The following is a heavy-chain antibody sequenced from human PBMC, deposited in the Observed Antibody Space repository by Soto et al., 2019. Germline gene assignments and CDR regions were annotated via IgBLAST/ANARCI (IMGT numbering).Heavy chain of an antibody. CDR3: AHSRGITIFGVVITAFDY. Sequence: SGPTLVNPTQTLTLTCTFSGFSLSTSGVGVGWIRQPPGKALEWLALIYWDDDKRYSPSLKSRLTITKDTSKNQVVLTMTNMDPVDTATYYCAHSRGITIFGVVITAFDYWGQGTLVTVSS. J-gene: IGHJ4*02. V-gene: IGHV2-5*02. CDR2: IYWDDDK. CDR1: GFSLSTSGVG. D-gene: IGHD3-3*01.